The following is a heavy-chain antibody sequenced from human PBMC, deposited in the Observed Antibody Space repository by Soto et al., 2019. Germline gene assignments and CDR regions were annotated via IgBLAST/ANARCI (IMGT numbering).Heavy chain of an antibody. CDR1: GGTFSSYT. D-gene: IGHD3-22*01. CDR2: IIPILGIA. Sequence: SVKVSCKASGGTFSSYTISWVRQAPGQGLEWMGRIIPILGIANYAQKFQGRVTITADKSTSTAYMELSSLRSEDTAVYYCATPGPYYYDSSGHHDAFDIWGQGTMVT. V-gene: IGHV1-69*02. J-gene: IGHJ3*02. CDR3: ATPGPYYYDSSGHHDAFDI.